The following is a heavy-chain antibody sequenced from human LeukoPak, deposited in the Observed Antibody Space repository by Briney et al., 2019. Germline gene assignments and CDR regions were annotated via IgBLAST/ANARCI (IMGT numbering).Heavy chain of an antibody. CDR3: AKASAGYSSSWAYYYYYGMDV. D-gene: IGHD6-13*01. CDR2: ISGSGGST. V-gene: IGHV3-23*01. Sequence: GASLRLSCAASGFTLSSYAMSWVRQAPGKGLEWVSAISGSGGSTYYADSVKGRFTISRDNSKNTLYLQMNSLRAEDTAVYYCAKASAGYSSSWAYYYYYGMDVWGQGTTVTVSS. CDR1: GFTLSSYA. J-gene: IGHJ6*02.